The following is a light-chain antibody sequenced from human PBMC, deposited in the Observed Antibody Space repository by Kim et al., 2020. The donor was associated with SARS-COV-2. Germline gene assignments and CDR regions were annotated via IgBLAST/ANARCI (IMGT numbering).Light chain of an antibody. CDR2: GVS. CDR3: NQYGLSPDT. V-gene: IGKV3-20*01. J-gene: IGKJ5*01. Sequence: APRLVIHGVSSRATGISDRFSGSVSGTDFTLTISSLEAEDFSVYYCNQYGLSPDTFGQGTRLEIK.